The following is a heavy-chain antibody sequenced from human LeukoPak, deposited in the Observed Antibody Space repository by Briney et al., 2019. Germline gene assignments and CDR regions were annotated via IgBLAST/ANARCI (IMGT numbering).Heavy chain of an antibody. Sequence: GGSLRLSCAASGFTFSSYGMHWVRQAPGKGLEWVAVISYDGSNKYYADSVKGRFTISRDNSKNTLYLQMNSLRDEDTAVYYCARGVDTMPRFDHWGQGTLVTVSS. CDR2: ISYDGSNK. CDR1: GFTFSSYG. V-gene: IGHV3-30*03. D-gene: IGHD2-2*01. J-gene: IGHJ4*02. CDR3: ARGVDTMPRFDH.